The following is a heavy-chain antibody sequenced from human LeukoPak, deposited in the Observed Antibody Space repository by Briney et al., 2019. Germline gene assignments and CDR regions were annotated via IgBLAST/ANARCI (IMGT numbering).Heavy chain of an antibody. CDR1: GFTFSTYA. D-gene: IGHD6-13*01. CDR2: VSESGDRT. J-gene: IGHJ4*02. CDR3: ARTRFSSSGEGYYFDY. Sequence: GGSLRLSCAASGFTFSTYAMNWVRQAPGKGLEWVSSVSESGDRTFYADSVKGRFTISRDNSKNTLYLQMNSLRAEDTAVYYCARTRFSSSGEGYYFDYWGQGTLVTVSS. V-gene: IGHV3-23*01.